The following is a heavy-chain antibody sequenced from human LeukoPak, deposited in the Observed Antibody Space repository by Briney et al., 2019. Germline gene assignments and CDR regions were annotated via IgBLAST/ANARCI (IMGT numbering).Heavy chain of an antibody. CDR3: ARHARRSYDILTGYYTAAYYFDY. CDR1: GGSISSYY. V-gene: IGHV4-59*08. CDR2: IYYSGST. D-gene: IGHD3-9*01. J-gene: IGHJ4*02. Sequence: PSQTLSLTCTVSGGSISSYYWSWIRQPPGKGLGWIGYIYYSGSTNYNPSLKSRVTISVDTSKNQFSLKLSSVTAADTAVYYCARHARRSYDILTGYYTAAYYFDYWGQGTLVTVSS.